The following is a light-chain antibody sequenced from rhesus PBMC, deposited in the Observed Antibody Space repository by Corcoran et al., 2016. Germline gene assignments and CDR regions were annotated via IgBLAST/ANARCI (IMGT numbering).Light chain of an antibody. V-gene: IGKV3S9*01. CDR3: QQYSNWRT. CDR2: GAT. CDR1: QRVRSY. Sequence: EIVMTQSPATLSLSPGERATLSCRASQRVRSYVAWYQQKPEQAPRLLIYGATSRATDTPDRFSSRGSGKDFTLTISSLEPENFAIYYCQQYSNWRTFGQGTKVEIK. J-gene: IGKJ1*01.